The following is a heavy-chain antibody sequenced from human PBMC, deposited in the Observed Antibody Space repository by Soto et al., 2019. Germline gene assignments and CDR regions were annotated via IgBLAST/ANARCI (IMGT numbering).Heavy chain of an antibody. CDR3: ARDYSNYYYYYYGMDA. D-gene: IGHD4-4*01. CDR2: ISAYNGNT. J-gene: IGHJ6*02. CDR1: GYTFTSYG. Sequence: ASVKVSCKASGYTFTSYGISWVRQAPGQGLEWMGWISAYNGNTNYAQKLQGRVTMTTDTSTSTAYMELRSLRSDDTAVYYCARDYSNYYYYYYGMDAWGQGTTVTVS. V-gene: IGHV1-18*04.